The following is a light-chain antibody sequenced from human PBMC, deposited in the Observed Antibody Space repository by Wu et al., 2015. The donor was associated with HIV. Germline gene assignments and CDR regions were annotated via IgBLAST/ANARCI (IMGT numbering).Light chain of an antibody. CDR1: QSVSSNY. V-gene: IGKV3-20*01. Sequence: EIVLTQSPGTLSLSPGERATLSCRASQSVSSNYLAWYQQKPGQAPRLLIYGASTRATGIPDRFSGSGSGTDFTLTISRLEPEDFAVYHCQQYIMSPWTFGQGTKV. CDR3: QQYIMSPWT. CDR2: GAS. J-gene: IGKJ1*01.